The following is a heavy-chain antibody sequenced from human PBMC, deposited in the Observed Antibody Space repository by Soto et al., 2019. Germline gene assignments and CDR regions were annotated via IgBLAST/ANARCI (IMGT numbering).Heavy chain of an antibody. CDR2: INPNSGGT. D-gene: IGHD6-6*01. J-gene: IGHJ3*02. Sequence: ASVKVSCKASGYTFTGYYMHWVRQAPGQGLEWMGWINPNSGGTNYAQKFQGWVTMTRDTSISTAYMELSRLRSDDTAVYYCARDSHRRRDAFDIWGQGTIVTVSS. CDR1: GYTFTGYY. V-gene: IGHV1-2*04. CDR3: ARDSHRRRDAFDI.